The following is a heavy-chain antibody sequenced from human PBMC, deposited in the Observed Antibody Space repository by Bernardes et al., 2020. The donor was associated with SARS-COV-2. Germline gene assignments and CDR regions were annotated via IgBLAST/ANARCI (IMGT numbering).Heavy chain of an antibody. CDR2: ISSGSSAI. D-gene: IGHD3-16*01. CDR3: ARGRPTWMDV. J-gene: IGHJ6*02. Sequence: GGSLRLSCAASGFTFSTFSMNWVRQAPGKGLEWVSYISSGSSAIYYADSVKGRFTISRDNADNSMYLQMNSLRAEDAAVYYCARGRPTWMDVWGQGTTVTVSS. CDR1: GFTFSTFS. V-gene: IGHV3-48*04.